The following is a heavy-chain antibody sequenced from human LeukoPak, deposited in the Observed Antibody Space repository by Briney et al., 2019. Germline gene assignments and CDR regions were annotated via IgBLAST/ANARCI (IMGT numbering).Heavy chain of an antibody. CDR1: GGSFSGYY. CDR3: ARGVVSYGSGTFDP. J-gene: IGHJ5*02. CDR2: INHSGST. D-gene: IGHD3-10*01. Sequence: SKTLSLTCAVYGGSFSGYYWSWIRQPPGKGLEWIGEINHSGSTNYNPSLKSRVTISVDTSKNQFSLKLSSVTAADTAVYYCARGVVSYGSGTFDPWGQGTLVTVSS. V-gene: IGHV4-34*01.